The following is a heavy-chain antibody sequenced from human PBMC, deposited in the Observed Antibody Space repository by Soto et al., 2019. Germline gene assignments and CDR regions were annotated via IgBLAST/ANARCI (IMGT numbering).Heavy chain of an antibody. CDR1: GFTFDDYG. V-gene: IGHV3-20*04. Sequence: EVQLVESGGGVVRPGGSLRLSCVASGFTFDDYGMSWVRQVPGKGLEWVSGINWNGGTTHYADSLKGRFTIYRDNAKNDLYLQMNSLRAEDTALYYCAKSQSPMVRGVIEAFDYWGQGPLVTVSS. J-gene: IGHJ4*02. D-gene: IGHD3-10*01. CDR2: INWNGGTT. CDR3: AKSQSPMVRGVIEAFDY.